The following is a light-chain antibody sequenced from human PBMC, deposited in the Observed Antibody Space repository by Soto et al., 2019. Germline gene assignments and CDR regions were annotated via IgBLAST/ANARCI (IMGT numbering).Light chain of an antibody. CDR2: EVT. CDR3: SSYAGSNTVV. CDR1: SSDVGGYNY. V-gene: IGLV2-8*01. J-gene: IGLJ2*01. Sequence: QSALTQPPSASGSPGQSVTISCTGTSSDVGGYNYVSWYQQHPGKAPQLMIYEVTKRPSGVPDRFSGSKSGNTASLTVSGLRAEDEADYYCSSYAGSNTVVFGGGTKLTVL.